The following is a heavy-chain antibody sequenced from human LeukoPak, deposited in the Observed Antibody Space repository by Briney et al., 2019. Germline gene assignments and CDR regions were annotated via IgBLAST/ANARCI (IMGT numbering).Heavy chain of an antibody. CDR2: IYYSGIT. Sequence: SQTLSLTCTVSGGSISSSAYYWSWVRQHPGKGLEWIGYIYYSGITYYNPSLKSRVTISVDTSKNQFSLNLSSVTAADTAVYYCARDGDCSSDSCYFDYWGQGILVTVSS. CDR1: GGSISSSAYY. CDR3: ARDGDCSSDSCYFDY. J-gene: IGHJ4*02. V-gene: IGHV4-31*03. D-gene: IGHD2-2*01.